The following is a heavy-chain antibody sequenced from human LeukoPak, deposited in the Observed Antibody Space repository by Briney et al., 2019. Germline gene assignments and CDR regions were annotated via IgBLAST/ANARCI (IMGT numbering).Heavy chain of an antibody. CDR1: EFSVGSNY. D-gene: IGHD7-27*01. V-gene: IGHV3-66*01. CDR3: ARDLNWETY. Sequence: PGGSLRLSCAASEFSVGSNYMTWVRQAPGKGLEWVSLIYSGGSTYYADSVKGRFTISRDNSKNMLYLQMNSLRAEDTAVYYCARDLNWETYWGQGTLVSVSS. CDR2: IYSGGST. J-gene: IGHJ4*02.